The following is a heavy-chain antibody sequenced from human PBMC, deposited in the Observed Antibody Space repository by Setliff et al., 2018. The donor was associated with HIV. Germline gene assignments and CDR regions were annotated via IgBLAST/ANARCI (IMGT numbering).Heavy chain of an antibody. CDR1: GFTFSNYE. J-gene: IGHJ4*02. CDR3: ARGEPTILVVPAAFFDY. V-gene: IGHV3-48*03. D-gene: IGHD2-2*01. Sequence: GGSLRLSCAASGFTFSNYEMNWVRQAPGKGLEWVSYISSSGTTIYYADSVKGRFTISRDNAKNSLYMQMNTLRAEDTAVYYCARGEPTILVVPAAFFDYWGQGTLVTVSS. CDR2: ISSSGTTI.